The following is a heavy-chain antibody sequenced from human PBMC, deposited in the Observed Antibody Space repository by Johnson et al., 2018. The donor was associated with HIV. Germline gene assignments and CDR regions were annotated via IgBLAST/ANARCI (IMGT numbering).Heavy chain of an antibody. CDR3: AKVAVATAAGGVALDI. V-gene: IGHV3-30*04. CDR1: GFTFSSYA. J-gene: IGHJ3*02. Sequence: ASGFTFSSYAMHWVRQAPGKGLEWVAVISYDGSNKNYSDSVKGRFTISRDNSKNTLYLQMNSLRAEDTAVYYCAKVAVATAAGGVALDIWGPGTMVTVS. D-gene: IGHD6-13*01. CDR2: ISYDGSNK.